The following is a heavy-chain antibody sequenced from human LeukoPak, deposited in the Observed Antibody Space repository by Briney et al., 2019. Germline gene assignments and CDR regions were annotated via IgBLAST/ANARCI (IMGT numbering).Heavy chain of an antibody. CDR3: ARDVGQQWLVYYFDY. CDR1: GFTFSSYG. CDR2: IWYDGSNK. J-gene: IGHJ4*02. D-gene: IGHD6-19*01. Sequence: GGSLRLSCAASGFTFSSYGMHWVRQAPGKGLEWVAVIWYDGSNKYYADSVKGRFTISRDNSKNTLYLQMNSLRAEDTAVYYCARDVGQQWLVYYFDYWGQGTLVTVSS. V-gene: IGHV3-33*01.